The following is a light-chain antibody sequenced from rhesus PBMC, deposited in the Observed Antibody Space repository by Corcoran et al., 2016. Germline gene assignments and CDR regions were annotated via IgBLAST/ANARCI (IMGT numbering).Light chain of an antibody. Sequence: DIQMTQSPSSLSASVGDSVTITCRASQGINKYLSWYQQKPGKAPKPLIYYASNLKTGVPSRFSGSGSGTDFTLTISSLQPEDFATYYCQQYNNSPFTFGPGTKLDIK. CDR2: YAS. J-gene: IGKJ3*01. CDR1: QGINKY. CDR3: QQYNNSPFT. V-gene: IGKV1-66*01.